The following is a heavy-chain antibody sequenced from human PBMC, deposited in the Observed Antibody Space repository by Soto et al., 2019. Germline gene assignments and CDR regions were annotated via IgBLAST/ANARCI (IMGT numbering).Heavy chain of an antibody. D-gene: IGHD3-9*01. V-gene: IGHV3-30*16. Sequence: LRLSCAASEFSFSSYAMHWIRQAPGKGLEWVAVISFDGNIIQYADSVKGRFIISRDNSKNTLYLQMNSLRGEDTAVYYCARTFDTITYYFDYWGQGTLVTVSS. CDR1: EFSFSSYA. CDR2: ISFDGNII. J-gene: IGHJ4*02. CDR3: ARTFDTITYYFDY.